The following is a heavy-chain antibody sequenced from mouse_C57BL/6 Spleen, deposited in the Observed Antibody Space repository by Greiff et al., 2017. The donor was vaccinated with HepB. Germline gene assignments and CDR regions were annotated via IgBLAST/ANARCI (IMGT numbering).Heavy chain of an antibody. CDR3: ARQTVVATGYFDV. V-gene: IGHV5-6*01. J-gene: IGHJ1*03. CDR1: GFTFSSYG. D-gene: IGHD1-1*01. Sequence: EVQRVESGGDLVKPGGSLKLSCAASGFTFSSYGMSWVRQTPDKRLEWVATISSGGSYTYYPDSVKGRFTISRDNAKNTLYLQMSSLKSEDTAMYYCARQTVVATGYFDVWGTGTTVTVSS. CDR2: ISSGGSYT.